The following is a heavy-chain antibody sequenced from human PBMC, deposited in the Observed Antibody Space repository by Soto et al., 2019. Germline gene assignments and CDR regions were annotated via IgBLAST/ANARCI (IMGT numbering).Heavy chain of an antibody. J-gene: IGHJ4*02. D-gene: IGHD2-15*01. CDR3: VKQAHGLDGVAFDY. CDR2: VSTSGRST. V-gene: IGHV3-64D*06. Sequence: HPGGSLRLSCSASGFIFSESTIYWVRQVPGKGLEAISAVSTSGRSTYYADSVKDRFTISGDNSKNTLFLQMGSLRPEDTAIYYCVKQAHGLDGVAFDYWGQGTQVTVSS. CDR1: GFIFSEST.